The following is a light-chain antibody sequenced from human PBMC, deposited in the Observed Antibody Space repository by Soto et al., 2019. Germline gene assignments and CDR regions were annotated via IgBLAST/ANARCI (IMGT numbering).Light chain of an antibody. CDR1: QGISSY. J-gene: IGKJ5*01. Sequence: DIQLTQSPSFLSASVGDRVTITCRASQGISSYLYWYQQTPGKAPKLLIYASSTLKSGVPSRYSGSRYETEFTLTITSLQPEYFATYYCKQFNTFPVTFGQGTRLDI. CDR2: ASS. V-gene: IGKV1-9*01. CDR3: KQFNTFPVT.